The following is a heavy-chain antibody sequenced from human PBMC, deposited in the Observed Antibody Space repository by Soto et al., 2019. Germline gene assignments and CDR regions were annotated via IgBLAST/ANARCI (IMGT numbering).Heavy chain of an antibody. CDR2: IYYSGST. CDR3: ARVATMVRGVIDY. Sequence: QVPLQESGPGLVKPSQTLSLTCTVSGGSISSGGYYWSWIRQHPGKGLEWIGYIYYSGSTYYNPSLKSRVTISVDTSKNQFSLKLSSVTATDTAVYYCARVATMVRGVIDYWGQGTLVTVSS. D-gene: IGHD3-10*01. V-gene: IGHV4-31*03. CDR1: GGSISSGGYY. J-gene: IGHJ4*02.